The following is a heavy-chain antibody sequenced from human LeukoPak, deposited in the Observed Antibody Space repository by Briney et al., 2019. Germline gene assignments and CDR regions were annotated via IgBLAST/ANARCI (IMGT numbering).Heavy chain of an antibody. V-gene: IGHV3-30-3*01. J-gene: IGHJ4*02. CDR1: GFTFSHFA. Sequence: PGRSLRLCSAASGFTFSHFAMHWVRQAPGKGLEWVAVIAYDGSNRYYVDSVKGRFTISRDNSKNTLYLQMNSLRAEDTAIYYCAREEYGDYYFDYWGQGTLVTVSS. D-gene: IGHD2-21*02. CDR3: AREEYGDYYFDY. CDR2: IAYDGSNR.